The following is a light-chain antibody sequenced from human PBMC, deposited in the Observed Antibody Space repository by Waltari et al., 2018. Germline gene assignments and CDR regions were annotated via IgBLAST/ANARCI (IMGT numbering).Light chain of an antibody. J-gene: IGKJ4*01. V-gene: IGKV4-1*01. Sequence: DIVMTQSPDSLAVSLGERATINCKSSQSVLFSLNNKNYLAWYQQKPGQPPKLVIYWASTRESGVPDRFSGSESGTDFNLTISSLQAEDVAVYYCQQYCTTPLTFGGGTMVEIK. CDR2: WAS. CDR1: QSVLFSLNNKNY. CDR3: QQYCTTPLT.